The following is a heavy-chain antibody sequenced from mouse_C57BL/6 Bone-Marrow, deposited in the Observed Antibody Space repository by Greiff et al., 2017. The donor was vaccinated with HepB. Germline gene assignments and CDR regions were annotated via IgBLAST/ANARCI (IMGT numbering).Heavy chain of an antibody. CDR3: ARQGYYGSSPFAY. V-gene: IGHV5-6*01. CDR1: GFTFSSYG. CDR2: ISSGGSYT. J-gene: IGHJ3*01. D-gene: IGHD1-1*01. Sequence: EVKLQESGGDLVKPGGSLKLSCAASGFTFSSYGMSWVRQTPDKRLEWVATISSGGSYTYYPDSVKGRFTISRDNAKNTLYLQMSSLKSEDTAMYYCARQGYYGSSPFAYWGQGTLVTVSA.